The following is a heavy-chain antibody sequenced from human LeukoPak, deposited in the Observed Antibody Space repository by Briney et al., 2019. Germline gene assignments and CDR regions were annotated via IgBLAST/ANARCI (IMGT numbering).Heavy chain of an antibody. CDR3: AGEPGYCSGVSERMCFRFHP. J-gene: IGHJ5*02. V-gene: IGHV4-30-4*07. D-gene: IGHD2-15*01. CDR2: IYYSGST. CDR1: GGSISSGGYS. Sequence: PSETLSLTCAVSGGSISSGGYSWSWIRQPPGKGLEWIGYIYYSGSTYYNPSLKSRVTISVDTSKNQFSLRLSSVTAADTAVYYCAGEPGYCSGVSERMCFRFHPWGQGTLVTVSS.